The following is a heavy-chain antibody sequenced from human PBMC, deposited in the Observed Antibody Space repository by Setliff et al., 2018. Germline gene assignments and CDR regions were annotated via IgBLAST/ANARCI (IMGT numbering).Heavy chain of an antibody. Sequence: GGSLRLSCAASGFTFSSYAMSWVRQAPGNGLEWVSAISGSGGSTYYADSVKGRITTTRDNSKNTLYLQMNSLRAEDTAVYWWAKKGFGVGALGVNNWFDPWGQGTLVTVSS. CDR2: ISGSGGST. D-gene: IGHD3-10*01. CDR3: AKKGFGVGALGVNNWFDP. J-gene: IGHJ5*02. V-gene: IGHV3-23*01. CDR1: GFTFSSYA.